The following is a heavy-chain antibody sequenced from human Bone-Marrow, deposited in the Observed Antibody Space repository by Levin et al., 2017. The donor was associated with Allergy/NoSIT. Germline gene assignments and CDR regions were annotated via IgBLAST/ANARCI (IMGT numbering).Heavy chain of an antibody. V-gene: IGHV1-46*01. CDR2: INPSGGDT. Sequence: GESLKISCKASGYTFTSYYMHWVRQAPGQGLEWMGMINPSGGDTNTAQKFRDRLTMTRVTSTSTVYMELSSLRSEDTAMYYCAREGYYYDSSGYTIGFWGQGTLVAVSS. CDR3: AREGYYYDSSGYTIGF. CDR1: GYTFTSYY. D-gene: IGHD3-22*01. J-gene: IGHJ4*02.